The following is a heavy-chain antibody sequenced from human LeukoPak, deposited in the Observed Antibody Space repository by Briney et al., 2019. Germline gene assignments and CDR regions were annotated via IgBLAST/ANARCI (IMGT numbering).Heavy chain of an antibody. CDR2: IYYSGST. Sequence: SETLSLTCTVSGGSISSSSYYWGWIRQPPGKGLEWIGSIYYSGSTYYNPSLKSRVTISVDTSKNQFSLKLSSVTAADTAVSYCASCSSTEDYYYYMDVWGKGTTVTVSS. D-gene: IGHD2-2*01. CDR3: ASCSSTEDYYYYMDV. CDR1: GGSISSSSYY. J-gene: IGHJ6*03. V-gene: IGHV4-39*07.